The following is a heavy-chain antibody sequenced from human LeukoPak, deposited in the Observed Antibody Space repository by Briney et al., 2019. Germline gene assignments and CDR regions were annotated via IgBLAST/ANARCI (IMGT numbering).Heavy chain of an antibody. Sequence: PSETLSLTCTVSGVSITSSDSYWSWIRQPPGKGLEWIGYIYYTGSTYYSPSLKSRVTMSLDTSKTQFSLKLDSVTAADTAVYYCARSVSWGLDSWGQGTLVTVSS. CDR1: GVSITSSDSY. CDR3: ARSVSWGLDS. D-gene: IGHD3-16*01. J-gene: IGHJ4*02. V-gene: IGHV4-30-4*01. CDR2: IYYTGST.